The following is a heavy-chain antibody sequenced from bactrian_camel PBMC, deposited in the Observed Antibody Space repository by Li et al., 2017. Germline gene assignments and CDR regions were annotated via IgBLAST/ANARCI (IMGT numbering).Heavy chain of an antibody. J-gene: IGHJ4*01. CDR2: IDSDDRT. V-gene: IGHV3S9*01. CDR1: GYTYGSYC. D-gene: IGHD4*01. Sequence: HVQLVESGGESVQTGGSLTLSCVASGYTYGSYCMAWYRQVPGNERERVAEIDSDDRTSYSDSVKGRFATSRDNANSTVYLQLTNLKTTDTARYYCRRDSNIPESQGTQVTVS.